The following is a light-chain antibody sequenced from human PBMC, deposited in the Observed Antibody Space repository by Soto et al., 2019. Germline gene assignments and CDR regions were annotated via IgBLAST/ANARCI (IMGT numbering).Light chain of an antibody. CDR2: DTS. Sequence: FTQSPAPPSVSPGGRTILSCRASQTVNNYLAWYQQKPGQAPRLLIYDTSKRAPGVPARFIGSGSGTAFTLTIDIVEPEDYAIYYCQQRSDWRWTFGQGTKVDIK. V-gene: IGKV3-11*01. J-gene: IGKJ1*01. CDR3: QQRSDWRWT. CDR1: QTVNNY.